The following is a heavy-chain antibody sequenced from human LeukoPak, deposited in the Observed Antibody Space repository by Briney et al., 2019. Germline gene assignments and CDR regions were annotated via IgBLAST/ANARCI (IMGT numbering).Heavy chain of an antibody. CDR3: ARDTYYYDSSGYRTLGY. J-gene: IGHJ4*02. CDR1: GFTFSSYE. D-gene: IGHD3-22*01. Sequence: PGGSPRLSCAASGFTFSSYEMNWLRQGPGKGLEWVSYISSTGSTIYYADSVKGRFTISRDNAENSLYLQMNSLRAEDTAVYYCARDTYYYDSSGYRTLGYWGQGTLVTVSS. CDR2: ISSTGSTI. V-gene: IGHV3-48*03.